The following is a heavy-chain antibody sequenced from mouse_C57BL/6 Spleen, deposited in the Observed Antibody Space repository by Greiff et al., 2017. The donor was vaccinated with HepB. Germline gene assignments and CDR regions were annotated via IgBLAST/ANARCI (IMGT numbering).Heavy chain of an antibody. V-gene: IGHV5-4*03. Sequence: EVMLVESGGGLVKPGGSLKLSCAASGFTFSSYAMSWVRQTPEKRLEWVATISDGGSYTYYPDNVKGRFTISRDNAKNNLYLQMSHLKSEDTAMYYCARAELDYSGQGTTLTVSS. CDR1: GFTFSSYA. J-gene: IGHJ2*01. CDR3: ARAELDY. CDR2: ISDGGSYT.